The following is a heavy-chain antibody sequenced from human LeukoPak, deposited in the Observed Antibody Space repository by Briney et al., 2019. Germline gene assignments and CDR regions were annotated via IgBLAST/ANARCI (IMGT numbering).Heavy chain of an antibody. Sequence: GGALRLCCSTSGFPFCNAWVSSGRQARGRGLGMDERIKSKTGGCTTDHAAPVKGRSTISRDDSKNTLYLQMNSLKTEDTAVYYCTTATSTMIAPYFDYWGQGTLVTASS. V-gene: IGHV3-15*01. J-gene: IGHJ4*02. CDR1: GFPFCNAW. D-gene: IGHD3-22*01. CDR2: IKSKTGGCTT. CDR3: TTATSTMIAPYFDY.